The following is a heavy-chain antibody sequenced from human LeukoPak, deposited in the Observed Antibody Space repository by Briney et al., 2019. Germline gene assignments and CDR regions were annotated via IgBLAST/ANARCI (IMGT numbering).Heavy chain of an antibody. Sequence: SVTVSCTASGGTFSSYAISWVRQAPGQGLEWMGGIIPIFGTANYAQKFQGRVTITADESTSTAYMELSSLRSEDTAVYYCAMEGTGIAVAGAPWFDPWGQGTLVTVSS. CDR3: AMEGTGIAVAGAPWFDP. V-gene: IGHV1-69*13. J-gene: IGHJ5*02. CDR1: GGTFSSYA. D-gene: IGHD6-19*01. CDR2: IIPIFGTA.